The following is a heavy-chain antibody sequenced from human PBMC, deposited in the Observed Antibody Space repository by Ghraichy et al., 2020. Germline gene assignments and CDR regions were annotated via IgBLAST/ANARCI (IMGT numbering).Heavy chain of an antibody. D-gene: IGHD6-19*01. Sequence: GGSLRLSCAASGFIFSGYWMSWVRQAPGKGLEWVANIKKDGSEKYYVDSVKGRFTISRDNAKNSLYLQMNSLRAEDTAVYYCARDLGGGWYFDYWGQGAPVTVSS. CDR2: IKKDGSEK. CDR1: GFIFSGYW. CDR3: ARDLGGGWYFDY. J-gene: IGHJ4*02. V-gene: IGHV3-7*01.